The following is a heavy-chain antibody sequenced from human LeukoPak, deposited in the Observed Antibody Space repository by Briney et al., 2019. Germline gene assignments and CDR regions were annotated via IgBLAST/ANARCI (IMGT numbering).Heavy chain of an antibody. CDR3: ARGGPIAAAEYFDY. D-gene: IGHD6-13*01. V-gene: IGHV1-2*02. CDR2: INPNSGAT. CDR1: GYTFTGYN. J-gene: IGHJ4*02. Sequence: ASVKVSCKASGYTFTGYNMHWVRQAPGQGLEWMGWINPNSGATNYAQKFQGRVTMTRDTSISTAYMELSRLRSDDTAVYYCARGGPIAAAEYFDYWGQGTLVTVSS.